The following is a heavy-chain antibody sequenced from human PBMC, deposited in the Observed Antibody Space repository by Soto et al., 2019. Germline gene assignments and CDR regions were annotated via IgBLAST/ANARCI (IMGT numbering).Heavy chain of an antibody. CDR1: GFTVSSNY. Sequence: GGSLRLSCAASGFTVSSNYMSWVRQAPGKGLEWVSVIYSGGSTYYADSVKGRFTISRHNSKNTLYLQMNSLRAEDTAVYYCAATVRYFDWLLDDYWGQGTLVTVSS. J-gene: IGHJ4*02. CDR3: AATVRYFDWLLDDY. D-gene: IGHD3-9*01. V-gene: IGHV3-53*04. CDR2: IYSGGST.